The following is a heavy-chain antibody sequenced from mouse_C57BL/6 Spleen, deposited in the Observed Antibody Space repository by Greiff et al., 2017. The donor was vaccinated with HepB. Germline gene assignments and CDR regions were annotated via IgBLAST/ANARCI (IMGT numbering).Heavy chain of an antibody. D-gene: IGHD1-1*01. CDR1: GYSITSGYY. Sequence: EVQLQESGPGLVKPSQSLSLTCSVTGYSITSGYYWNWIRQFPGNKLEWMGYISYDGSNNYNPTLKNRISITRDTSKNQFFLKLNSVTTEDTATYYCARGDYSLAYWGQGTLVTVSA. CDR2: ISYDGSN. CDR3: ARGDYSLAY. V-gene: IGHV3-6*01. J-gene: IGHJ3*01.